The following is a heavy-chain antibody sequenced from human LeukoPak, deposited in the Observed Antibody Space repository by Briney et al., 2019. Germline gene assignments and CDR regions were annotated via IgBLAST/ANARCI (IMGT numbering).Heavy chain of an antibody. CDR3: ARERGYSNYVIDY. D-gene: IGHD4-11*01. CDR1: GGTFSSYT. J-gene: IGHJ4*02. V-gene: IGHV1-69*04. Sequence: GSSVKVSCKASGGTFSSYTISWVRQAPGQGLEWMGRIIPILSIANYAQKFQGRVTITADKSTSTAYMELSSLRSEDTAVYYCARERGYSNYVIDYWGQGTLVTVSS. CDR2: IIPILSIA.